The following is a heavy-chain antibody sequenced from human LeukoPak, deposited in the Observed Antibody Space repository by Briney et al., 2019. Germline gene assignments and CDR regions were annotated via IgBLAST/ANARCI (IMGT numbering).Heavy chain of an antibody. CDR1: GFTFGSYA. CDR3: ARVTYSYYDSSGRPIDY. CDR2: ISYDGSNK. J-gene: IGHJ4*02. Sequence: PGGSLRLSCAASGFTFGSYAMHWVRQAPGKGLEWVAVISYDGSNKYYADSVKGRFTISRDNSKNTLYLQMNSLRAEDTAVYYCARVTYSYYDSSGRPIDYWGQGTLVTVSS. V-gene: IGHV3-30-3*01. D-gene: IGHD3-22*01.